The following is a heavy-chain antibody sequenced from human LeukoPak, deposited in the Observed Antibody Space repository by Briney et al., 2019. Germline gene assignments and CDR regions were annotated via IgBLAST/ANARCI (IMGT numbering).Heavy chain of an antibody. V-gene: IGHV4-59*08. D-gene: IGHD3-22*01. CDR2: IYYSGST. J-gene: IGHJ3*02. Sequence: GSLRLSCAASGFTFNNYAASWVRQPPGKGLEWIGYIYYSGSTNYSPSLKSRVTISVDTSKNQFSLKLSSVTAADTAVYYCARSERIIMILGGAFDIWGQGTVVTVSS. CDR1: GFTFNNYA. CDR3: ARSERIIMILGGAFDI.